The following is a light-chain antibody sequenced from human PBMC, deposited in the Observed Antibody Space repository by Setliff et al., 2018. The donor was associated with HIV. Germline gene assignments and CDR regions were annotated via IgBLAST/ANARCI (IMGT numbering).Light chain of an antibody. CDR1: SSDVGAYNY. Sequence: QSALNQPASVSGSPGQAITISCSGTSSDVGAYNYVSWYQQHPGKAPQVMIYDVNKWPSGVSNRFSSSKSGNTASLTISGLQAEDEADYYCCSYVNSGIYVFGTGTKVTVL. CDR2: DVN. CDR3: CSYVNSGIYV. J-gene: IGLJ1*01. V-gene: IGLV2-23*02.